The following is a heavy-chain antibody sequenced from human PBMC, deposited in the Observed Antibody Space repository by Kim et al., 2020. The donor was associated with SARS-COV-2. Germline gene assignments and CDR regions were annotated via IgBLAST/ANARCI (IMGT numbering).Heavy chain of an antibody. V-gene: IGHV3-13*01. D-gene: IGHD1-20*01. Sequence: GGSLRLSCAASGFTFSSYDMHWVRQATGKGLEWVSAIGTAGDTYYPGSVKGRFTISRENAKNSLYLQMNSLRAGDTAVYYCARGITDLYYYYGMDVWGQGTTVTVSS. J-gene: IGHJ6*02. CDR3: ARGITDLYYYYGMDV. CDR1: GFTFSSYD. CDR2: IGTAGDT.